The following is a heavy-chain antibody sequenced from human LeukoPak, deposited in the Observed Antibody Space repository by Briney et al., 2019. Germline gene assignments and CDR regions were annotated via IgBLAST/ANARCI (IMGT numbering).Heavy chain of an antibody. Sequence: ASGKVSCKASGYTFTSYDINWVRQATGQGLEWMGWMNPNSGNTGYAQKFQGRVTMTRNTSISTAYMELSSLRSEDTAVYYCASTTVTTTLRYYVHRGSMDVWGQGTTVTVSS. CDR1: GYTFTSYD. D-gene: IGHD4-17*01. CDR2: MNPNSGNT. CDR3: ASTTVTTTLRYYVHRGSMDV. J-gene: IGHJ6*02. V-gene: IGHV1-8*01.